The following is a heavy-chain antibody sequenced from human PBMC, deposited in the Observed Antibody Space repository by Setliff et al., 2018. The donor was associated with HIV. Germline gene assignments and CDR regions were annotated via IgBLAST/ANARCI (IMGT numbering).Heavy chain of an antibody. J-gene: IGHJ5*02. CDR2: INPNSGGT. CDR1: GYTFTGYY. CDR3: ARVRYCSGGSCYGGEYWFDP. Sequence: ASVKVSCKASGYTFTGYYMHWVRQVPGQGLEWMGWINPNSGGTTYAQKFQGRVTMTRDTSTSTVYMELSSLRSEDTAVYYCARVRYCSGGSCYGGEYWFDPWGQGTLVTVSS. V-gene: IGHV1-2*02. D-gene: IGHD2-15*01.